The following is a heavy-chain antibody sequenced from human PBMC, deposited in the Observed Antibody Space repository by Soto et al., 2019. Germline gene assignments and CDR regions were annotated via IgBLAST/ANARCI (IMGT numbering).Heavy chain of an antibody. CDR2: IYYSGST. J-gene: IGHJ6*04. Sequence: SETLSLTCTVSGGSISSYYWSWIRQPPGKGLEWIGYIYYSGSTNYNPSLKSRVTISVDTSKNQFSLKLSSVTAADTAVFYCAREVAAFTGWMDVWGKGTTVTVSS. V-gene: IGHV4-59*01. CDR1: GGSISSYY. CDR3: AREVAAFTGWMDV. D-gene: IGHD6-6*01.